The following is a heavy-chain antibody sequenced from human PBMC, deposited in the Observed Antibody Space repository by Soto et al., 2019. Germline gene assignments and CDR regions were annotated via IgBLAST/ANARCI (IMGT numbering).Heavy chain of an antibody. CDR2: IKSKTDGGTT. CDR1: GFTFSNAW. J-gene: IGHJ4*02. Sequence: GGSLRLSCAASGFTFSNAWMSWVRQAPGKGLEWVGRIKSKTDGGTTDYAAPVKGRFTISRDDSKNTLYLQMNSLKTEDTAVYYCTTGRWELRQANDYWGQGTLVTVSS. D-gene: IGHD1-26*01. CDR3: TTGRWELRQANDY. V-gene: IGHV3-15*01.